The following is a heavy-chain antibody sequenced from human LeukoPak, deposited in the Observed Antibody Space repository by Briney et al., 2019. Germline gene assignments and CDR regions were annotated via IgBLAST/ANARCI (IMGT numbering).Heavy chain of an antibody. Sequence: GGSLRLSCAASGFTFSSYSMNWVRQAPGKGLEWVSYISSSSSTIYYADSVKGRFTISRDNSKNTLFLQMNSLRADDTALYYCSNSGYSGYYYDYWGQGTLVTVSS. V-gene: IGHV3-48*01. D-gene: IGHD5-12*01. J-gene: IGHJ4*02. CDR3: SNSGYSGYYYDY. CDR1: GFTFSSYS. CDR2: ISSSSSTI.